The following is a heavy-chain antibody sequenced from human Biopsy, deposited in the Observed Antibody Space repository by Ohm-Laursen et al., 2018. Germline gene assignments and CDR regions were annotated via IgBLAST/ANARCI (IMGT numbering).Heavy chain of an antibody. J-gene: IGHJ3*02. CDR3: TRRGMTTLTTRAFDI. Sequence: GTLSLTCSVSGGSMTGSSYYWGWIRQPPGKGLEWIGAVHYSGSPYYNPSLQSRVTLSVNTSKNLFSLRLSSVTAADTAVYYCTRRGMTTLTTRAFDIWGQGTMVTVSS. V-gene: IGHV4-39*01. CDR1: GGSMTGSSYY. CDR2: VHYSGSP. D-gene: IGHD4-11*01.